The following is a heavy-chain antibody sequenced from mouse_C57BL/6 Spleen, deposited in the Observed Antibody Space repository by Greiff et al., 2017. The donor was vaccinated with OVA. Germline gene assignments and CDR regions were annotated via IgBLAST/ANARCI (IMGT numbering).Heavy chain of an antibody. Sequence: EVQLQQSGPELVKPGASVKISCKASGYSFTGYYMNWVKQSPEKSLEWIGEINPSTGGTTYNQKFKAKATLTVDKSSSTAYMQLKSLTSEDSAVYYCARPGYGNPFDYWGQGTTLTVSS. CDR3: ARPGYGNPFDY. J-gene: IGHJ2*01. D-gene: IGHD2-10*02. CDR2: INPSTGGT. CDR1: GYSFTGYY. V-gene: IGHV1-42*01.